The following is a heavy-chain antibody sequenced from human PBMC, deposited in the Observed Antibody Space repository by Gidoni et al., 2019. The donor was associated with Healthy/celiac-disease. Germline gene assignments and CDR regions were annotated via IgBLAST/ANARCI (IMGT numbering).Heavy chain of an antibody. D-gene: IGHD4-17*01. J-gene: IGHJ6*02. CDR2: ISSSGSTI. Sequence: EVQLVESGGGLVQPGGSLRLSCAASGFTFSSYEMNWVRQAPGKGLEWFSYISSSGSTIYYADSVKGRFTISRDNAKNSLYLQMNSLRAEDTAVYYCARDSYGDYAYYYYGMDVWGQGTTVTVSS. V-gene: IGHV3-48*03. CDR1: GFTFSSYE. CDR3: ARDSYGDYAYYYYGMDV.